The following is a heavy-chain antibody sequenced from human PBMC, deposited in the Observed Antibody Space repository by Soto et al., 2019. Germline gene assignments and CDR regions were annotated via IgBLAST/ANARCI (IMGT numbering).Heavy chain of an antibody. CDR1: GFTFSSYG. CDR3: ARGFSSIAGYFDY. CDR2: IWYDGSNK. Sequence: QVQLVESGGGVVQPGRSLRLSCAASGFTFSSYGMHWVRQAPGKGLEWVAVIWYDGSNKYYADSVKGRFTISRDNSKNTLYLQVNSLRAEDTAVYYCARGFSSIAGYFDYWGQGTLVTVSS. D-gene: IGHD6-6*01. J-gene: IGHJ4*02. V-gene: IGHV3-33*01.